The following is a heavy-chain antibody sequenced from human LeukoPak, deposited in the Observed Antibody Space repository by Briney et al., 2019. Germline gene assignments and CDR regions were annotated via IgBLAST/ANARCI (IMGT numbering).Heavy chain of an antibody. CDR1: GFTFSSYW. V-gene: IGHV3-23*01. Sequence: PGGSLRLSCAASGFTFSSYWMHWVRQAPGKGLEWVSAIGGSGDTTNYADSVKGRFTISRDNSKNTLYLQMNSLRAEDTAVYYCAKEKFAGTFDFWGQGTLVTVSS. D-gene: IGHD3-10*01. CDR2: IGGSGDTT. CDR3: AKEKFAGTFDF. J-gene: IGHJ4*02.